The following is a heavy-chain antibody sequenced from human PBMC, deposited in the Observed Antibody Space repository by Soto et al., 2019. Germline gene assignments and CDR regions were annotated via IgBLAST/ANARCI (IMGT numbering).Heavy chain of an antibody. Sequence: GGSLRLSCAASGFTFSSYAMSWVRQAPGRGLEWVSTISGSGGGTYYADSMKGRLTISRDNSKNTLYLQMYSLRVEDTAVYYCARESDHWGQGTLVTVSS. CDR3: ARESDH. V-gene: IGHV3-23*01. CDR1: GFTFSSYA. CDR2: ISGSGGGT. J-gene: IGHJ4*02.